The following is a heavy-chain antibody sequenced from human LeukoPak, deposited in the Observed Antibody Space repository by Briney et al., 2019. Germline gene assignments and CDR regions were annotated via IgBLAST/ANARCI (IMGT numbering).Heavy chain of an antibody. CDR1: GGSISSSSHS. Sequence: PSETLSLTCTVSGGSISSSSHSWGWIRQPPGKGLEWIGNIFYSGRTYNNPSLKSRVTMSVDTSRNQFSLKLSSVTAADTALYYCARLLYYHDSQPFDYWGQGTLVTVSS. CDR2: IFYSGRT. J-gene: IGHJ4*02. CDR3: ARLLYYHDSQPFDY. D-gene: IGHD3-22*01. V-gene: IGHV4-39*01.